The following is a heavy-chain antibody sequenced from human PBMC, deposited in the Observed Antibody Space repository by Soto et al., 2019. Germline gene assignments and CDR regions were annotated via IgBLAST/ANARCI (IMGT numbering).Heavy chain of an antibody. J-gene: IGHJ6*02. D-gene: IGHD1-26*01. V-gene: IGHV3-33*01. CDR2: IWYDGSNK. Sequence: QVQLLESGGGVVQPGRSLRLSCAASGFTFSSYGMHWVRQAPGKGLEWVAVIWYDGSNKYYADSVKGRFTISRDNSKNTLYLQMNSLRAEDTAVYYCARDLIGATGGYYYYYGMDVWGLGTTVTVSS. CDR1: GFTFSSYG. CDR3: ARDLIGATGGYYYYYGMDV.